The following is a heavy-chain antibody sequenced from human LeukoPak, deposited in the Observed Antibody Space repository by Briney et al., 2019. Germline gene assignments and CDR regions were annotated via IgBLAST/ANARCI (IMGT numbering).Heavy chain of an antibody. Sequence: VASVKVSCKTSGFTFIIYGINWVRQAPGQGPEWMGWISVHDGKTNYAQKFQGRVTMTRDTSISTAYMELSRLRSDDTAVYYCARVGHYDFWSDMTLFQHWGQGTLVTVSS. CDR2: ISVHDGKT. V-gene: IGHV1-18*01. CDR3: ARVGHYDFWSDMTLFQH. CDR1: GFTFIIYG. D-gene: IGHD3-3*01. J-gene: IGHJ1*01.